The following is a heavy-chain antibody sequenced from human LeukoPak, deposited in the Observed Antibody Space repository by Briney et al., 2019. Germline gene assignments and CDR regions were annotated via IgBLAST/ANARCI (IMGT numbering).Heavy chain of an antibody. CDR2: ISWNSGSI. Sequence: PGGSLRLSCAASGFTFDDYAMHWVRQAPGKGLEWVSGISWNSGSIGYADSVKGRFTISRDNAKNSLYLQMNSLRAEDTALCYCAKGSGSYSYYYGMDVWGQGTTVTVSS. CDR3: AKGSGSYSYYYGMDV. J-gene: IGHJ6*02. D-gene: IGHD3-10*01. V-gene: IGHV3-9*01. CDR1: GFTFDDYA.